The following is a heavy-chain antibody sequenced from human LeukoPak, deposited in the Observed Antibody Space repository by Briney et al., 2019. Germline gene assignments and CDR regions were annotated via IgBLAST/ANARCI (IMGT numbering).Heavy chain of an antibody. Sequence: SETLSLTCTVSGGSISSYYWSWIRQPPGKGLEWVGYIYYSGSTNYNPSLKRRVTISVDTSKNQFSLKLSSVTAADTAVYYCARAGPDSSSWYDLDWDQGYFDYWGQGTLVTVSS. CDR3: ARAGPDSSSWYDLDWDQGYFDY. V-gene: IGHV4-59*01. CDR1: GGSISSYY. D-gene: IGHD6-13*01. J-gene: IGHJ4*02. CDR2: IYYSGST.